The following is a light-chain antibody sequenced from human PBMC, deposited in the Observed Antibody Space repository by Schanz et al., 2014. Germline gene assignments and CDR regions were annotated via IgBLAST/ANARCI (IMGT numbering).Light chain of an antibody. Sequence: EVVLTQSPATLSLSPGERATLSCRASQIVSNDFAWYQQKPGQAPRLLIYGASTRATGIPDRFSGSGSGTDFTLTISRLEPEDFAVYYCQQYGSAPITFGQGTRLESK. J-gene: IGKJ5*01. CDR2: GAS. V-gene: IGKV3-20*01. CDR1: QIVSND. CDR3: QQYGSAPIT.